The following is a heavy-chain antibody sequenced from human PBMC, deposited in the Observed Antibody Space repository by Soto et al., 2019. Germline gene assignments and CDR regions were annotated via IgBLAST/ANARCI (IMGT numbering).Heavy chain of an antibody. CDR3: ARGGYSSSWYLVRSPHPVNWFDP. D-gene: IGHD6-13*01. CDR1: GFTFSSYD. CDR2: IGTAGDT. Sequence: EVQLVESGGGLVQPGGSLRLSCAASGFTFSSYDMHWVRQATGKGLEWVSAIGTAGDTYYPGSVKGRFTISREKAKNSLYLQMNSLRAEDTAVYYCARGGYSSSWYLVRSPHPVNWFDPWGQGTLVTVSS. J-gene: IGHJ5*02. V-gene: IGHV3-13*01.